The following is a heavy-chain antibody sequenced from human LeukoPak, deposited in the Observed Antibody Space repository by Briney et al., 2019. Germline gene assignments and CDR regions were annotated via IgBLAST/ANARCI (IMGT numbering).Heavy chain of an antibody. Sequence: GGSLRLSCAASGFTFSTYSMNWVRQAPGKGLEWVSYISSSSSTIYYADSVKGRFTISRDNAKNSLYLQMNSLRAEDTAVYYCARGSAYYDSSGQVPFDYWGQGTLVTVSS. V-gene: IGHV3-48*01. CDR1: GFTFSTYS. CDR3: ARGSAYYDSSGQVPFDY. CDR2: ISSSSSTI. D-gene: IGHD3-22*01. J-gene: IGHJ4*02.